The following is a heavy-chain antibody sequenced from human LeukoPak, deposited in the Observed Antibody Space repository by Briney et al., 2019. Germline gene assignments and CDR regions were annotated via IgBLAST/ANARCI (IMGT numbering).Heavy chain of an antibody. CDR1: GGSISSSNW. CDR3: ARRNPRGSSSWYATDY. D-gene: IGHD6-13*01. V-gene: IGHV4-4*02. Sequence: SETLSLTCAVSGGSISSSNWWSWVRQPPGKGLEWIGEIYHSGSTNYSPSLKSRVTISVDKSKNQFSLKLSSVTAADTAVYYCARRNPRGSSSWYATDYWGQGTLVTVSS. J-gene: IGHJ4*02. CDR2: IYHSGST.